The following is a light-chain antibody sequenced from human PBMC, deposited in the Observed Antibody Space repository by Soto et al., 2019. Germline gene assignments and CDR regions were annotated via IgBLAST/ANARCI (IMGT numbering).Light chain of an antibody. V-gene: IGKV3-11*01. CDR3: QQRSNWPPT. CDR2: DAS. Sequence: EVVWTQSQATLSLSPGERATLSCRASQSVSSYLAWYQQKPGQAPRLLIYDASNRATGIPARFSGSGSGTDFTLTISSLEPEDFAVYYCQQRSNWPPTFGQGTKVDVK. CDR1: QSVSSY. J-gene: IGKJ1*01.